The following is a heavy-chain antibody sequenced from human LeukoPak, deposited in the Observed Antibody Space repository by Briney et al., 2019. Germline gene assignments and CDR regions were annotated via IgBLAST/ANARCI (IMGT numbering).Heavy chain of an antibody. Sequence: SETLSLTCTVSGGSTSSYYWSWIRQPPGKGLEWIGYIYYSGSTNYNPSLKSRVTISVDTSKKQFSLKLRSVTAADTAVYYCALGYCINGVCYGLDYWGQGTLVTVSS. CDR2: IYYSGST. D-gene: IGHD2-8*01. CDR3: ALGYCINGVCYGLDY. CDR1: GGSTSSYY. V-gene: IGHV4-59*01. J-gene: IGHJ4*02.